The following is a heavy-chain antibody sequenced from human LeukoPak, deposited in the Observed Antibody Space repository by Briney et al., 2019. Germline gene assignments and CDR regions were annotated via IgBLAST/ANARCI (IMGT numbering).Heavy chain of an antibody. D-gene: IGHD6-6*01. CDR3: ARTAGSIASRRNFDY. V-gene: IGHV4-30-2*01. J-gene: IGHJ4*02. CDR2: IYHSGST. CDR1: GGSISSGGYS. Sequence: SQTLSLTCAVSGGSISSGGYSWSWIRQPPGKGLEWIGYIYHSGSTYYNPSLKSRVTISVDRSKNQFSLKLSSVTAADTAVYYCARTAGSIASRRNFDYWGQGTLVTVSS.